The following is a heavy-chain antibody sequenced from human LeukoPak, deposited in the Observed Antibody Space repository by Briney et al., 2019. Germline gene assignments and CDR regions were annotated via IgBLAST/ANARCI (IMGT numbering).Heavy chain of an antibody. D-gene: IGHD2-15*01. CDR3: ARGRYCSADICSGGDAFDI. CDR2: IYTRGGT. CDR1: GGSINNYY. V-gene: IGHV4-4*07. Sequence: SETLSLACTVSGGSINNYYWSWIRQPAGKGLEWIGRIYTRGGTNYNPSLKSRGTMSVDTSKNQFSLKLSSVTAADTAVYYCARGRYCSADICSGGDAFDIWGQGTMVSVSS. J-gene: IGHJ3*02.